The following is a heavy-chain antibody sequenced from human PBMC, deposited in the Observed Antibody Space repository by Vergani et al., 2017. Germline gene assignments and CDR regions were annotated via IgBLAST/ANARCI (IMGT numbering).Heavy chain of an antibody. CDR1: GFTFSTYA. CDR2: IQFDGSNQ. D-gene: IGHD3-16*01. V-gene: IGHV3-30*02. J-gene: IGHJ4*02. Sequence: QVQLVESGGGVVQPGRSLRLSCTSSGFTFSTYAMQWIRQGPGKGLEFVAFIQFDGSNQYYADSVKGRFTLSRDFSKNTLYLQMNSLRTDDTATYYCAKHFRGWGIDYWGQGTQVIVSS. CDR3: AKHFRGWGIDY.